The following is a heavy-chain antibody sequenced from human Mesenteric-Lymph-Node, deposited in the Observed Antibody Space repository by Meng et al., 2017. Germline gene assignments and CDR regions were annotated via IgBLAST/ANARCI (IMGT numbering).Heavy chain of an antibody. CDR2: SASGSST. CDR1: GFTVSSNY. J-gene: IGHJ4*02. V-gene: IGHV3-53*01. D-gene: IGHD2-2*01. CDR3: ATRPVPAAAT. Sequence: GGSLRLSCAASGFTVSSNYMSWVRQAPGKGLEWVSEISASGSSTNYADAVKGRFTISRNNSKNTLYLQMNSLTVDDSAVYYCATRPVPAAATGGPGTLVTISS.